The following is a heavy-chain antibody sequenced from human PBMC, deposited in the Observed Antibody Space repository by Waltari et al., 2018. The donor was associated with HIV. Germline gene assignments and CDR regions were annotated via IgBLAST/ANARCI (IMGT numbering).Heavy chain of an antibody. J-gene: IGHJ4*02. CDR2: IRIIDDTT. Sequence: EVQLLESGGGLVQTWGSLRIFCATSGFIFSNYAMSRVRQAPGKGLEWVSTIRIIDDTTYYAYSVEGRFTTTRANTKDTLYLQMNSLRAEDTAVYYCAKDSMVAIDVEDYFDFWGQGTLVTVSS. D-gene: IGHD2-15*01. CDR3: AKDSMVAIDVEDYFDF. V-gene: IGHV3-23*01. CDR1: GFIFSNYA.